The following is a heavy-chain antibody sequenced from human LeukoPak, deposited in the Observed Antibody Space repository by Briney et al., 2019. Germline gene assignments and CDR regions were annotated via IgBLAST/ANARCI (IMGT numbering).Heavy chain of an antibody. Sequence: PGGSLRLSCAASGFTFSSYAMSWVRQAPGKGLEWVSAISGSGGSTYNADSVKGRFTISRDNSKNTLYLQMNSLRAEDTAVYYCAKTIVVVPAAILPPKFDYWGQGTLVTVSS. D-gene: IGHD2-2*01. J-gene: IGHJ4*02. CDR3: AKTIVVVPAAILPPKFDY. V-gene: IGHV3-23*01. CDR2: ISGSGGST. CDR1: GFTFSSYA.